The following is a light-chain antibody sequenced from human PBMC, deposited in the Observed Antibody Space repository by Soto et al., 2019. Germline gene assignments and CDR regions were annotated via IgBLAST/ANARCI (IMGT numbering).Light chain of an antibody. Sequence: GERATLSCRASQSVSSNYLAWYQQKPGQAPRLLIYGASSRATGIPARFSGSGSGTDFTLTISSLEPEDFAVYYCQQRYSGWTFGQGTKVDI. J-gene: IGKJ1*01. CDR2: GAS. CDR3: QQRYSGWT. CDR1: QSVSSNY. V-gene: IGKV3D-20*02.